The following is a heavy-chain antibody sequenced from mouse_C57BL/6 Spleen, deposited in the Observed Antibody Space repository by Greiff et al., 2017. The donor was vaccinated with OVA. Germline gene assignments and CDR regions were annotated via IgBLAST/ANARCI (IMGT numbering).Heavy chain of an antibody. V-gene: IGHV1-52*01. Sequence: QVQLQQPGAELVRPGSSVKLSCKASGYTFTSYWMHWVKQRPIQGLEWIGNIDPSDSETHYNQKFKDKATLTVDKSSSTAYMQLSSLTSEDSAVYYCARRGSSGYMYFDYWGQGTTLTVSS. CDR1: GYTFTSYW. D-gene: IGHD3-2*02. CDR3: ARRGSSGYMYFDY. J-gene: IGHJ2*01. CDR2: IDPSDSET.